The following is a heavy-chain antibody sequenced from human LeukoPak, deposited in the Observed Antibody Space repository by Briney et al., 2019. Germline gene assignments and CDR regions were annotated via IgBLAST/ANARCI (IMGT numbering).Heavy chain of an antibody. CDR2: IIPLLAIP. CDR1: GGTLSSYA. D-gene: IGHD3-9*01. Sequence: GASVKVSCKASGGTLSSYAISWVRQDPGQGLEWMGRIIPLLAIPKYAQKFQGRVTIAADTSTVYMELSSLRYEDTAVYYCAKAADILTGYPLMNWGQGTLVTVSS. J-gene: IGHJ4*02. CDR3: AKAADILTGYPLMN. V-gene: IGHV1-69*04.